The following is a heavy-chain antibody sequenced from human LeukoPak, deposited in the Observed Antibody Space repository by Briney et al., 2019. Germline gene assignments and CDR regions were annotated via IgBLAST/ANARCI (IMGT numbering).Heavy chain of an antibody. Sequence: SETLSLTCAVYGGSFSGSYWSWIRQPPGKGLEWIGEINHSGSPNYNPSLKSRVTISLDTSKNQLSPKLSSVTAADTAVYYCARVRSGYYADYWGQGTLVTVSS. CDR3: ARVRSGYYADY. J-gene: IGHJ4*02. V-gene: IGHV4-34*01. CDR2: INHSGSP. CDR1: GGSFSGSY. D-gene: IGHD3-10*01.